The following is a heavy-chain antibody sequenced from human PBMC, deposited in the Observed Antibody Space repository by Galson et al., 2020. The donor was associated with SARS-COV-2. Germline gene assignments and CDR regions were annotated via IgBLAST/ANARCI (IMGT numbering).Heavy chain of an antibody. CDR2: MDSSRTTI. D-gene: IGHD6-13*01. J-gene: IGHJ4*02. Sequence: GESLKISCEASDFTFSDYYTSWIRQAPGKGLEWVSYMDSSRTTIYYADSVKGRFTMSRDSAKKSLILQMNSLRAEDTGVYYCATWTYSSGWFYFDYWGPGTHVTVSS. CDR3: ATWTYSSGWFYFDY. CDR1: DFTFSDYY. V-gene: IGHV3-11*01.